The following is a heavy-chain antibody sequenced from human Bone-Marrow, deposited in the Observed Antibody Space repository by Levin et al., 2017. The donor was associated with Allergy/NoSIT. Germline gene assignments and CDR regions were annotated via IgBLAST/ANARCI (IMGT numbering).Heavy chain of an antibody. J-gene: IGHJ4*02. CDR2: INHSGST. CDR1: GGSFSTYY. D-gene: IGHD2-2*01. CDR3: ARGPVEYCSSSSCQIDY. V-gene: IGHV4-34*01. Sequence: SETLSLTCAVYGGSFSTYYWSWIRQPPGKGLEWIGEINHSGSTNYNPSLKSRVTISVDTSKSHFSLKLSSVTAADTAVYYCARGPVEYCSSSSCQIDYWGQGTLVTVSS.